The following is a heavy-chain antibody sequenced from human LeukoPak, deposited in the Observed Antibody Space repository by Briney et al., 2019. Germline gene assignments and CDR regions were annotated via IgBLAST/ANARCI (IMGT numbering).Heavy chain of an antibody. CDR1: GGSISSYY. CDR3: ARGGVGYDYYYMDV. V-gene: IGHV4-4*07. J-gene: IGHJ6*03. Sequence: PSETLSLTCTVSGGSISSYYWTWIRQPAGKGLEWIGRTHTSGSTNYNPSLKSRVTMSVDTSKNQFSLKLNSVTAADTAVYYCARGGVGYDYYYMDVWGKGTTVTISS. D-gene: IGHD3-16*01. CDR2: THTSGST.